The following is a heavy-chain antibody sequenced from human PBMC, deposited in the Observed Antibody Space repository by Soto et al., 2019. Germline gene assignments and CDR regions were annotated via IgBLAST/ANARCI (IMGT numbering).Heavy chain of an antibody. Sequence: QVQLQESGPGLVKPSETLSLTCTVSGGSISSYYWSWIRQSPGKGLEWIGYSYYSGSTKYNPSLKSRVTISVDTSKNQFSLKLSSVTAADTAVYYCARGRGDTAMAWYYWGQGTLVTVSS. V-gene: IGHV4-59*01. CDR1: GGSISSYY. J-gene: IGHJ4*02. CDR2: SYYSGST. D-gene: IGHD5-18*01. CDR3: ARGRGDTAMAWYY.